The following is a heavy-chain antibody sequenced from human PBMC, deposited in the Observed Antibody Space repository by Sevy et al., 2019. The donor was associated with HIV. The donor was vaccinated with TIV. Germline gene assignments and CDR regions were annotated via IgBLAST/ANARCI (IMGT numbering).Heavy chain of an antibody. CDR2: IKTKTDGGTT. CDR3: TTDLPYYGSG. J-gene: IGHJ4*02. Sequence: GESLKISCAASGFTFSNAWMNWVRRAPGKGLEWVGRIKTKTDGGTTDYAAPVKRRFTISRDDSKNTLYLQMNSLKTEDTAVYYCTTDLPYYGSGWGQGTLVTVSS. CDR1: GFTFSNAW. D-gene: IGHD3-10*01. V-gene: IGHV3-15*07.